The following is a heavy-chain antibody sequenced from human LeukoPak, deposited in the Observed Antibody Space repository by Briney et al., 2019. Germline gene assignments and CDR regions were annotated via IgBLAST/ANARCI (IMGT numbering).Heavy chain of an antibody. Sequence: GGSLRLSCAASGFTVISNYMTWVRQAPGKGLEWVSVIYIGGSTDYADSVKGRFTISRDNSKNTLYLQMNTLSSKDTAVYYCAKDYNRGSPAPFDYWGQGTLVTVSS. V-gene: IGHV3-53*05. CDR2: IYIGGST. CDR1: GFTVISNY. J-gene: IGHJ4*02. CDR3: AKDYNRGSPAPFDY. D-gene: IGHD3-10*01.